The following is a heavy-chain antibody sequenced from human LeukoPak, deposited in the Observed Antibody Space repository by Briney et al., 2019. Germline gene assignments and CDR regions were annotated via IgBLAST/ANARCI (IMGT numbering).Heavy chain of an antibody. CDR3: ARDQRYYYDSSGSFY. Sequence: SETLSLTCTVSGGSISSSSYYWGWIRQPPGKGLEWIGSIYYSGSTYYNPSLKSRVTISVDTSKNQFSLKLSSVTAADTAVYYCARDQRYYYDSSGSFYWGQGTLVTVSS. CDR2: IYYSGST. V-gene: IGHV4-39*07. CDR1: GGSISSSSYY. J-gene: IGHJ4*02. D-gene: IGHD3-22*01.